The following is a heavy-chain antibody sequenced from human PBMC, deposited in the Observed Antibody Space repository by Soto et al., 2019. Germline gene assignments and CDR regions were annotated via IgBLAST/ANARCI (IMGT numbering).Heavy chain of an antibody. J-gene: IGHJ4*02. V-gene: IGHV3-30-3*01. CDR2: ISYDGSNK. D-gene: IGHD1-26*01. Sequence: PGGSLRLSCAASGFTFSSYAMHWVRRAPGKGLECVAVISYDGSNKYYADSVKGRFTISRDNSKNTLYLQMNSLRAEDTAVYYCAREVNRGSQIDYWGQGTLVTVSS. CDR1: GFTFSSYA. CDR3: AREVNRGSQIDY.